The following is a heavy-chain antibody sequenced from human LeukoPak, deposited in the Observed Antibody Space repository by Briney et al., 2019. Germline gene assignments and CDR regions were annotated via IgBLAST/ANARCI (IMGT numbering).Heavy chain of an antibody. CDR3: ARVMSWEISNWFDP. D-gene: IGHD1-26*01. J-gene: IGHJ5*02. CDR2: ISAYNGNT. CDR1: GYTFTSYG. V-gene: IGHV1-18*01. Sequence: ASVKVSCKASGYTFTSYGISWVRQATGQGLEWMGWISAYNGNTNYAQKLQGRVTMTTDTSTSTAYMELRSLRSDDTAVYYCARVMSWEISNWFDPWGQGTLVTLSS.